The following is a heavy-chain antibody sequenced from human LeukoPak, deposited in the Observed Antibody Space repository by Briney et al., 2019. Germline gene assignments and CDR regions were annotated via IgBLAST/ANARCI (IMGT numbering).Heavy chain of an antibody. D-gene: IGHD3-10*01. J-gene: IGHJ5*02. CDR3: ARVCYGSGSYRTYNWFDP. CDR2: IYTSGST. V-gene: IGHV4-4*07. Sequence: PSETLSLTCTVSGGSISSYYWSWIRQPAGKGLEWIGRIYTSGSTNYNPSLKSRVTMSVDTSKNQFSLKLSSVTAADTAVYYCARVCYGSGSYRTYNWFDPWGQGTLVTVSS. CDR1: GGSISSYY.